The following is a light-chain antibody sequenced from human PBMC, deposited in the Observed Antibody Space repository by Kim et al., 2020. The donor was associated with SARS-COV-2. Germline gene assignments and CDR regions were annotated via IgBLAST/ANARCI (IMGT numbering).Light chain of an antibody. CDR3: QQSHSIPYT. CDR1: QSIITY. J-gene: IGKJ2*01. CDR2: AAS. Sequence: DIQMTQSPSSLSASVGDRVTITCRASQSIITYLNWYQQKPGKAPLLLIYAASSLQSGVPSRFSGSGSGTDFTLTISSLQPEDFATYFCQQSHSIPYTFGQGTKLEI. V-gene: IGKV1-39*01.